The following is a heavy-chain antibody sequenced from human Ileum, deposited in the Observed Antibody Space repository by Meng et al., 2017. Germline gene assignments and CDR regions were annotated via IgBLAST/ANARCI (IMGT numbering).Heavy chain of an antibody. CDR1: GGSFSGYY. Sequence: QVQLQQWGAGLLKPSETLSLTCPVDGGSFSGYYWSWIRQPPGKGLEWIGEINHSGSTNYNPSLKSRVTISVDTSKNQFSLKLSSVTAADTAVYYCARGGGRYGPDFDYWGQGTLVTVSS. V-gene: IGHV4-34*01. J-gene: IGHJ4*02. CDR2: INHSGST. CDR3: ARGGGRYGPDFDY. D-gene: IGHD3-16*01.